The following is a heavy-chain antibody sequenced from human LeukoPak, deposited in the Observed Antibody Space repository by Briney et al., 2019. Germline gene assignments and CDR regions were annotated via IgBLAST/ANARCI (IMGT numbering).Heavy chain of an antibody. CDR3: AREQQLPRNWFDP. V-gene: IGHV1-2*02. J-gene: IGHJ5*02. CDR2: INPNSGGT. CDR1: GCTFTGYY. Sequence: GASVKVSCKASGCTFTGYYMHWVRQAPGQGLEWMGWINPNSGGTNYAQKFQGRVTMTRDTSISTAYMELSRLRSDDTAVYYCAREQQLPRNWFDPWGQGTLVTVSS. D-gene: IGHD6-13*01.